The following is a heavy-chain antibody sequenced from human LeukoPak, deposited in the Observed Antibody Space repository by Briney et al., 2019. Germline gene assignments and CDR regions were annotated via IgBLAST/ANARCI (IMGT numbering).Heavy chain of an antibody. D-gene: IGHD2-2*01. J-gene: IGHJ4*02. CDR1: GFTFSSYG. CDR3: ATDFPCSSTSCYWGY. CDR2: ISYDGSNK. V-gene: IGHV3-30*03. Sequence: GGSLRPSCAASGFTFSSYGMHWVRQAPGKGLEWVAVISYDGSNKYYADSVKGRFTISRDNSKSTLYLQMNSLRAEDTAVYYCATDFPCSSTSCYWGYWGQGTLVTVSS.